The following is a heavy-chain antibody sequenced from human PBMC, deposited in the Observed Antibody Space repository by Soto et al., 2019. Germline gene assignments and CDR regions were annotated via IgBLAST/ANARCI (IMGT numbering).Heavy chain of an antibody. Sequence: PGGSLRLSCTASGFILSEYDMNWVRHTPGAGLEWVSTLSKDGANEHYVDSVKGRFTISRGAAKNTLYLQMNSLRAADTAMYYCAKDPSTGVADYWGQGTQVTVSS. CDR3: AKDPSTGVADY. J-gene: IGHJ4*03. D-gene: IGHD2-8*01. V-gene: IGHV3-23*01. CDR2: LSKDGANE. CDR1: GFILSEYD.